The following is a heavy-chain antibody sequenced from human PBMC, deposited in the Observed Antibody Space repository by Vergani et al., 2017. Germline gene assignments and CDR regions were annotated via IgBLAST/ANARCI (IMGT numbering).Heavy chain of an antibody. V-gene: IGHV3-15*07. CDR1: GFSFRNAW. Sequence: EVQLVESGGGIVKPGGSLRLSCVASGFSFRNAWMNWVRRTPGKGLEWVGRIKSTFDRGTTDYAAAVKGRFTISRDDSKNTLFLQMNGLKTEDIGVYYCTTDHRCCGDGSCDWLRDHHYYGMDVWGQGTTVTVSS. CDR3: TTDHRCCGDGSCDWLRDHHYYGMDV. D-gene: IGHD2-21*01. CDR2: IKSTFDRGTT. J-gene: IGHJ6*02.